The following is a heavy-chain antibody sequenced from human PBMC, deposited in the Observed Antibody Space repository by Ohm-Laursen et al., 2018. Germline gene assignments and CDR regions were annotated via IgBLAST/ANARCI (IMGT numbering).Heavy chain of an antibody. V-gene: IGHV3-74*01. CDR2: INSDGSST. J-gene: IGHJ4*02. CDR1: GFGFSSFT. Sequence: SLRLSCAASGFGFSSFTMNWGRQAPGKGLEWVSRINSDGSSTSYADSVKGRFTISRDNAKNTLYLQMNSLRAEDTAVYYCARVNTYYYDIGYFDYWGQGTLVTVSS. D-gene: IGHD3-22*01. CDR3: ARVNTYYYDIGYFDY.